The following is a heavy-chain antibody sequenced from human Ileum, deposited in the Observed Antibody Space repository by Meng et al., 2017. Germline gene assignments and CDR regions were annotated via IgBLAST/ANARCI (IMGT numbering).Heavy chain of an antibody. Sequence: QVQLQESGPGLVKPSETLSLTCSVSGASVSSDYCSWIRQPPGKGLEWIAYVYNTGSSNYNPSLKSRVTISVDTSSNQFSLRLTSVTAADTAVYYCARGPPADSWGPGILVTVSS. J-gene: IGHJ4*02. V-gene: IGHV4-59*02. CDR3: ARGPPADS. CDR2: VYNTGSS. CDR1: GASVSSDY.